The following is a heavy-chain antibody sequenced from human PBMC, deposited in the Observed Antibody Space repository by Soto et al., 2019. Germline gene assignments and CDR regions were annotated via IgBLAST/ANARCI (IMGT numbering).Heavy chain of an antibody. CDR2: ITPMFGTP. Sequence: QVQLVQSGAEVKKPGSSVKVSCKASGGTFRSYTITWVRQAPGQGLESMGGITPMFGTPNYAQNFRGRVTITADESTSTAYMELYNLRSEDTAMYFCARDGTLYDSRAYYYLYWGQGTLVTVSS. D-gene: IGHD3-22*01. V-gene: IGHV1-69*01. CDR3: ARDGTLYDSRAYYYLY. J-gene: IGHJ4*02. CDR1: GGTFRSYT.